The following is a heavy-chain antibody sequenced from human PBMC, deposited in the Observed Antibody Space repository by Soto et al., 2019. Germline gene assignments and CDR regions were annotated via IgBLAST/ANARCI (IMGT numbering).Heavy chain of an antibody. CDR2: IHYSGSV. J-gene: IGHJ6*02. CDR3: AREDDGGDRDYYGLDV. V-gene: IGHV4-30-4*01. Sequence: PSETLSLTCTVSGGSISSEYYHWTWIRQAPGKGLECIGYIHYSGSVHYNPSLQSRLTMSVDTSKNLFSLKLSSVTAADTAVYFCAREDDGGDRDYYGLDVWGQGTTVTVSS. D-gene: IGHD2-21*02. CDR1: GGSISSEYYH.